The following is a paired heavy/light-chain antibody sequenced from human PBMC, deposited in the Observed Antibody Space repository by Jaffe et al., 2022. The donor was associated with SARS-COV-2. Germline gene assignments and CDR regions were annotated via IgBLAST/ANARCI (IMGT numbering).Light chain of an antibody. CDR2: DNN. CDR3: GTWDSSLSAP. CDR1: SSNIGNNY. Sequence: QSVLTQPPSVSAAPGQKVTISCSGSSSNIGNNYVSWYQQLPGTAPKLLIYDNNKRPSGIPDRFSGSKSGTSATLGITGLQTGDEADYYCGTWDSSLSAPFGTGTKVTVL. J-gene: IGLJ1*01. V-gene: IGLV1-51*01.
Heavy chain of an antibody. V-gene: IGHV4-39*01. CDR1: GGSISSSSYY. CDR2: IYYSGST. J-gene: IGHJ3*02. Sequence: QLQLQESGPGLVKPSETLSLTCTVSGGSISSSSYYWGWIRQPPGKGLEWIGSIYYSGSTYYNPSLKSRVTISVDTSKNQFSLKLSSVTAADTAVYYCARHTRPGYYDFWSGYPHAFDIWGQGTMVTVSS. D-gene: IGHD3-3*01. CDR3: ARHTRPGYYDFWSGYPHAFDI.